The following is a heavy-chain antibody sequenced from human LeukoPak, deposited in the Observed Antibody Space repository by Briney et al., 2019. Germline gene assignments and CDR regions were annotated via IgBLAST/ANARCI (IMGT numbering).Heavy chain of an antibody. CDR1: GGSISSGGYY. CDR2: IYHSGST. V-gene: IGHV4-30-2*01. D-gene: IGHD1-26*01. Sequence: SETLSLTCTVSGGSISSGGYYWSWIRQPPGKGLEWIGYIYHSGSTYYNPSLKSRVTISVDRSKNQFSLKLSSVTAADTAVYYCARDDPGASDAFDIWGQGTMVTVSS. CDR3: ARDDPGASDAFDI. J-gene: IGHJ3*02.